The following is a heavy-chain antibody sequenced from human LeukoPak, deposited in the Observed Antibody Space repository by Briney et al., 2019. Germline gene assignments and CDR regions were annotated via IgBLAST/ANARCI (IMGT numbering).Heavy chain of an antibody. V-gene: IGHV4-39*01. J-gene: IGHJ4*02. CDR1: GGSISSSSYY. CDR2: IYYSGST. D-gene: IGHD3-10*01. CDR3: ARWSRGFDY. Sequence: SESLSLTCTVSGGSISSSSYYWGWIRQPPGTGLEWIGSIYYSGSTYYNPSLKSRVTISVDTSKNQFSLKLSSVTAADTAVYYCARWSRGFDYWGQGTLVTVSS.